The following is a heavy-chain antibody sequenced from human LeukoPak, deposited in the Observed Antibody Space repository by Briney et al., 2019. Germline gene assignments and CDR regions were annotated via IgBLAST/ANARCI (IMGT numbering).Heavy chain of an antibody. V-gene: IGHV3-23*01. CDR3: AKGRYYGSGSYLNFHDY. Sequence: GGSLRLSCAASGFTFSSYVMSWVRQAPGKGLEWVSLISGSGDSTYYADSVKGRFTISRDNSKNTVYLQMNSLRAEDTAVYSCAKGRYYGSGSYLNFHDYWGQGTLVTVSS. J-gene: IGHJ4*02. CDR2: ISGSGDST. CDR1: GFTFSSYV. D-gene: IGHD3-10*01.